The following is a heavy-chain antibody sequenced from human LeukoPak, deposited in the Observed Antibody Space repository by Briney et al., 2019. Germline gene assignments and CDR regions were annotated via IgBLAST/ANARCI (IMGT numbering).Heavy chain of an antibody. V-gene: IGHV3-30*18. J-gene: IGHJ6*02. CDR3: AKDLEVLGAAPMTGVYYYYGMDV. CDR2: ISYDGSNK. Sequence: PGGSLRLSCAASGFTFSSYGMHWVRQAPGKGLEWVAVISYDGSNKYYADSVKGRFTISRDNSKNTLYLQMNSLRAEDTAVYYCAKDLEVLGAAPMTGVYYYYGMDVWGQGTTVTVSS. D-gene: IGHD3-16*01. CDR1: GFTFSSYG.